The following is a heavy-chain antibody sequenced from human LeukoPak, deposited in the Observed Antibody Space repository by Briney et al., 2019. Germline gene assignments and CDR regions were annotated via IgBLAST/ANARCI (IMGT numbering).Heavy chain of an antibody. Sequence: GGSLRLSCVASRFTFSNYAMNWVRQAPGKGLEWVSSISSTSSNIYYADSVKGRFTISRDNAKNSLCLQMNSLRAEDTAVYYCARDTGYGRGGGYFDYWGQGTLVTVSS. V-gene: IGHV3-21*01. CDR1: RFTFSNYA. CDR2: ISSTSSNI. D-gene: IGHD5-12*01. J-gene: IGHJ4*02. CDR3: ARDTGYGRGGGYFDY.